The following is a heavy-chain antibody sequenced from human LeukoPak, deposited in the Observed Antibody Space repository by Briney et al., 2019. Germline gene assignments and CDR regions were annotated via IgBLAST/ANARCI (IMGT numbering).Heavy chain of an antibody. Sequence: SETLSLTCTVSGGSISSYYWSWIRQPPGKRLEWIGYIYYSWSTNYSPPLKRRVTIKVATSKNKSSLKLSSVTAADTAVYYCARGAALTEPYFDYWGQGTLVTVSS. D-gene: IGHD3-16*02. V-gene: IGHV4-59*01. J-gene: IGHJ4*02. CDR1: GGSISSYY. CDR3: ARGAALTEPYFDY. CDR2: IYYSWST.